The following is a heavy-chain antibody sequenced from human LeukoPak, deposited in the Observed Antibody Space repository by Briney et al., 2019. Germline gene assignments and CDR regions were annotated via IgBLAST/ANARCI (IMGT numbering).Heavy chain of an antibody. Sequence: PGRSLRLSCAASGFTFSSYGMHWVRQAPGKGLEWVAVISYDGSNKHYADSVKGRFTISRDNSKNTLYLQMNSLRAEDTAVYYCAKDKWYCGGDCYIWAPDAFDIWGQGTMVTVSS. V-gene: IGHV3-30*18. J-gene: IGHJ3*02. CDR2: ISYDGSNK. CDR1: GFTFSSYG. D-gene: IGHD2-21*02. CDR3: AKDKWYCGGDCYIWAPDAFDI.